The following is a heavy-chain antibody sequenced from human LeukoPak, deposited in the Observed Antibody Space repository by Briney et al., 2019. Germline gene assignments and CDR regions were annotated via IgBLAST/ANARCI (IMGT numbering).Heavy chain of an antibody. CDR3: ARTDWYDILTGYRGHYYGMDV. V-gene: IGHV1-18*01. Sequence: GASVKVSCKASGYTFTSYGISWVRQAPGQGLEWMGWISAYNGNTNYAQKLQGRVTMTTDTSASTAYMELRSLRSDDTAVYYCARTDWYDILTGYRGHYYGMDVWGQGTTVTVSS. CDR2: ISAYNGNT. D-gene: IGHD3-9*01. CDR1: GYTFTSYG. J-gene: IGHJ6*02.